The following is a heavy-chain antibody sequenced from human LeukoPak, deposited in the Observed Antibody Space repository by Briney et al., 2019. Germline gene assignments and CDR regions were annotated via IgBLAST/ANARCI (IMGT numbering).Heavy chain of an antibody. CDR1: GGSISSYY. J-gene: IGHJ4*02. Sequence: SETLSLTCTVSGGSISSYYWSWIRQPPGKGLGWIGYIYYSGSTNYNPSLKSRVTISVDTSKNQFSLKLSSVTAADTAVYYCARLRSPQSLYYFDYWGQGTLVTVSS. CDR3: ARLRSPQSLYYFDY. V-gene: IGHV4-59*08. CDR2: IYYSGST. D-gene: IGHD6-19*01.